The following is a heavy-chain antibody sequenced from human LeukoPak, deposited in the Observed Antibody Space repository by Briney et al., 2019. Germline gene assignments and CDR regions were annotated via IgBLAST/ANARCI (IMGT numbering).Heavy chain of an antibody. CDR3: ARTYDYVWGTNYAFDI. D-gene: IGHD3-16*01. CDR1: GFTFSSYW. Sequence: AGSLRLSCAASGFTFSSYWMHWVRQAPGKGQVWVSRINSDGCSTNYADSVKGRFSISRHNAKNTLYLQMNSLRAEDTAVYYCARTYDYVWGTNYAFDIWGQGTMVTVSS. V-gene: IGHV3-74*01. J-gene: IGHJ3*02. CDR2: INSDGCST.